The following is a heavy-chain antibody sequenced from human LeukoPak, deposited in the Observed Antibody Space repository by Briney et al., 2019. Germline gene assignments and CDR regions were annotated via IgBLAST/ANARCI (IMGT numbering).Heavy chain of an antibody. CDR2: ISDSGGSA. J-gene: IGHJ4*02. Sequence: GGSLRLSCAASGFTFGSYAMSWVRQAPGKGLEWVSAISDSGGSAYYTDSVKGRFTISRDNSRNTLYLQMNSLRAEDSALYFCAKGYDYESSGYPHPFDYWGQGTLVTVSS. D-gene: IGHD3-22*01. CDR3: AKGYDYESSGYPHPFDY. CDR1: GFTFGSYA. V-gene: IGHV3-23*01.